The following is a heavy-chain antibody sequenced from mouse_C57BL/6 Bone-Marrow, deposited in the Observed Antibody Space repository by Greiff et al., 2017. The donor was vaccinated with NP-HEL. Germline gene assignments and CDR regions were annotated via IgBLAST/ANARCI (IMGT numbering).Heavy chain of an antibody. Sequence: EVQLQESGAELVRPGASVKLSCTASGFNIKDDYMHWVKQRPEQGLEGIGWIDPENGDTEDASKFQGKATITADTSSNTAYLQLSSLTSEDTAVYYCTTGVTTVAYWGQGTLVTVSA. D-gene: IGHD1-1*01. J-gene: IGHJ3*01. CDR3: TTGVTTVAY. CDR2: IDPENGDT. CDR1: GFNIKDDY. V-gene: IGHV14-4*01.